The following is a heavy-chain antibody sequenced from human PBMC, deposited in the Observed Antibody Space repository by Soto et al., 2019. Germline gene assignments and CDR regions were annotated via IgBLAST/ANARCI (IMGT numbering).Heavy chain of an antibody. CDR2: MNPNSGNT. D-gene: IGHD6-19*01. V-gene: IGHV1-8*01. Sequence: ASVKVSCKASGYTFTSYDINWVRQATGQGLEWMGWMNPNSGNTGYAQKFQGRVTMTRNTSISTAYMELSSLRSEDTAVYYCARGPEIAVAGMNYYYYMDGWGKGTTVTVSS. CDR1: GYTFTSYD. J-gene: IGHJ6*03. CDR3: ARGPEIAVAGMNYYYYMDG.